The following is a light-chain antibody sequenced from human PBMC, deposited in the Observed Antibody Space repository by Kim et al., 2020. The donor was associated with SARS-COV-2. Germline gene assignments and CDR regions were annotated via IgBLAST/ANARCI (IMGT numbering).Light chain of an antibody. Sequence: EIALTQSPGTLSLSPGESATLSCRASQTINSRSLTWYQQKPGQAPRLLVYAASSRATGIPDRFSGSGSGTDFTLTISRLEPEDSAMYYCQQYDDPSYTFGQGTKLEIK. CDR2: AAS. CDR3: QQYDDPSYT. V-gene: IGKV3-20*01. J-gene: IGKJ2*01. CDR1: QTINSRS.